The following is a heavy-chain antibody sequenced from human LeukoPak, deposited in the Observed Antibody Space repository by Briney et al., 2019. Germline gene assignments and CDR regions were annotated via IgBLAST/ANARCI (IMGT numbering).Heavy chain of an antibody. V-gene: IGHV3-11*05. CDR2: ISPSSAYT. J-gene: IGHJ4*02. CDR1: GFMFTDYY. CDR3: ARDLVAAATTGGYYFEY. D-gene: IGHD6-25*01. Sequence: PGRFLRLSCAASGFMFTDYYMSWFRQTPGKGLEWLSYISPSSAYTNFADSVKGRFTISRDNAKNSLYLQMNSLRVEDTAVYYCARDLVAAATTGGYYFEYWGQGTLVTVSS.